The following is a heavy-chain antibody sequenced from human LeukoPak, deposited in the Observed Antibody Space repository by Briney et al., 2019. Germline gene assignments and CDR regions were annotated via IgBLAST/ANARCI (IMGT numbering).Heavy chain of an antibody. V-gene: IGHV4-34*01. J-gene: IGHJ4*02. CDR2: INHSGST. CDR3: ASMGYDSSGYYYGYFDY. Sequence: SETLSLTCAVYGGSFSGYYWSWIRQPPGKGLEWIGEINHSGSTNYNPSLKSRVTISVDTSKNQFSLKLSSVTAADTAVYYCASMGYDSSGYYYGYFDYWGQGTLVTLSS. D-gene: IGHD3-22*01. CDR1: GGSFSGYY.